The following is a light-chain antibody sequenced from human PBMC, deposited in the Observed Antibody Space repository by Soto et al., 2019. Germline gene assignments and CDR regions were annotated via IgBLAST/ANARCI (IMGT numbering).Light chain of an antibody. CDR3: QQYGSSPIT. CDR1: QSVSSNF. Sequence: EIVLTQSPGTLSLSPGERATLSCRASQSVSSNFLAWYQQKPGQAPRLLIYGVPSRATGIPDRFSGSGSGTDFSLTISRLEPEDLAVYHCQQYGSSPITFGQGTRLEIK. J-gene: IGKJ5*01. CDR2: GVP. V-gene: IGKV3-20*01.